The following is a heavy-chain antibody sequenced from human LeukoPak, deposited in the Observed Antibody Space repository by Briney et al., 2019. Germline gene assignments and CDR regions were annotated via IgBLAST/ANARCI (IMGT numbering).Heavy chain of an antibody. CDR2: ISSSSSTI. CDR3: ARGIFHDYGDYYYFDY. Sequence: GGSLRLSCAASGFTFSSYSMNWVRQAPGKGLEWVSYISSSSSTIYYADSVKGRFTISRDNSKNTLYLQMNSLRAEDTAVYYCARGIFHDYGDYYYFDYWGQGTLVTVSS. CDR1: GFTFSSYS. D-gene: IGHD4-17*01. J-gene: IGHJ4*02. V-gene: IGHV3-48*01.